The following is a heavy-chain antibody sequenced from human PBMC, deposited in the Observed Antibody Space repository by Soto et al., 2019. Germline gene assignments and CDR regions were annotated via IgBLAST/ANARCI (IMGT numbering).Heavy chain of an antibody. D-gene: IGHD3-22*01. Sequence: QVQLQESGPGLVKPSQTLSLTCTVSGGSISRGDYYWSWIRQPPGKGLECIGYIYYSGSTYYNPSQKSGVTIPVDTSKNHFSLKLSSVTAADTAVYYCARELILYDSSGLSYWGQGTLVTVSS. CDR2: IYYSGST. J-gene: IGHJ4*02. V-gene: IGHV4-30-4*01. CDR3: ARELILYDSSGLSY. CDR1: GGSISRGDYY.